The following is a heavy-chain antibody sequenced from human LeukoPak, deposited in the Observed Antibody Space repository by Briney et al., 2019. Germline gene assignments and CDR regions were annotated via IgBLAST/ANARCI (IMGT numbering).Heavy chain of an antibody. D-gene: IGHD6-13*01. CDR1: GGTFSSYA. CDR3: ARVGSSSYVGFDY. J-gene: IGHJ4*02. CDR2: IIPIFGTA. V-gene: IGHV1-69*13. Sequence: GASVKVSCKASGGTFSSYAISWVRQAPGQELEWMGGIIPIFGTANYAQKFQGRVTITADESTSTAYMELSSLRSEDTAVYYCARVGSSSYVGFDYWGQGTLVTVSS.